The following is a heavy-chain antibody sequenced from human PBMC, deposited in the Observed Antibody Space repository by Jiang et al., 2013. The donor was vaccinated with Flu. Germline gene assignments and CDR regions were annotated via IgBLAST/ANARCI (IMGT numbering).Heavy chain of an antibody. CDR3: ARRAPDSSGYDEYFQH. CDR2: MYNTGIT. V-gene: IGHV4-61*01. CDR1: GGSVSSGTFY. Sequence: GSGLVKPSETLSLTCTVSGGSVSSGTFYWTWMRQPPGKGLEWIGYMYNTGITEYNPSLKSRVTISVDTSKNQFSLKLSSVTAADTAVYYCARRAPDSSGYDEYFQHWGQGTLVTVSS. D-gene: IGHD3-22*01. J-gene: IGHJ1*01.